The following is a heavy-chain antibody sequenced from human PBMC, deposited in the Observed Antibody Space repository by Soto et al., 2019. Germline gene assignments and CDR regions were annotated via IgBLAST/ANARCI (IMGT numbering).Heavy chain of an antibody. CDR2: ISGTGYNT. Sequence: EVQLLESGGGLVQPGGSLRLSCAASGFTFTSYAMNWVRLAPGKGLDWVSAISGTGYNTYYADSVKGRFTISRDNTKNTLYLQMNSLRAEDTAVYYCAKAGFSSSWSPTYFDYWGQGTLVTVSS. V-gene: IGHV3-23*01. J-gene: IGHJ4*02. D-gene: IGHD6-13*01. CDR3: AKAGFSSSWSPTYFDY. CDR1: GFTFTSYA.